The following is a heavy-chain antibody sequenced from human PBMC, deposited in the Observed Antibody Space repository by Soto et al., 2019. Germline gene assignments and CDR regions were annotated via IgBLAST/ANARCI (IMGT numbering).Heavy chain of an antibody. CDR1: GGSISSGDYY. D-gene: IGHD6-19*01. CDR3: ARLTPGYSSGWFIDY. J-gene: IGHJ4*02. Sequence: QVQLQESGPGLVKPSQTLSLTCTVSGGSISSGDYYWSWIRQPPEKGLEWIGYIYYSGSTYYNPSLQSRVTISVDTSKTQFSLKPSSVTAADTAVYYCARLTPGYSSGWFIDYWGQGTLVTVSS. V-gene: IGHV4-30-4*01. CDR2: IYYSGST.